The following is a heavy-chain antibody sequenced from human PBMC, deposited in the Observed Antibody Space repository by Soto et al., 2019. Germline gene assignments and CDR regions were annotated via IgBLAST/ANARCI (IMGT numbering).Heavy chain of an antibody. J-gene: IGHJ3*02. D-gene: IGHD5-12*01. CDR2: IYSDDDT. Sequence: SGPTLVNPTQTLTLTCTFSGFSLSTSGVGVGWIRQPPGEALEWLALIYSDDDTRSSPSLKSRLTVTKDTSKNQVVLTMTNMDPVDTATYYCAHSHSANDLFTIDIWGQGTMVTFAS. CDR1: GFSLSTSGVG. V-gene: IGHV2-5*02. CDR3: AHSHSANDLFTIDI.